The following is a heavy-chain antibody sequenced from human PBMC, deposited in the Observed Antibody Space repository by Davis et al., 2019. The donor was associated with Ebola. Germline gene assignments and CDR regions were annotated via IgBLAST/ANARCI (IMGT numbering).Heavy chain of an antibody. CDR1: GFTFSSYS. CDR3: ARAPYYYDSSGWGNLYYYYGMDV. J-gene: IGHJ6*02. CDR2: ISSSGSTI. Sequence: GGSLRLSCAASGFTFSSYSMNWVRQAPGKGLEWVSYISSSGSTIYYADSVKGRFTISRDNAKNSLYLQMNSLRAEDTAVYYCARAPYYYDSSGWGNLYYYYGMDVWGQGTTVTVSS. V-gene: IGHV3-48*04. D-gene: IGHD3-22*01.